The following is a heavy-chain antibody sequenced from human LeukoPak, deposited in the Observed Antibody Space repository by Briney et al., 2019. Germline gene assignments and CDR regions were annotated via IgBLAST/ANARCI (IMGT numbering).Heavy chain of an antibody. CDR3: ARGGYYYDSSGYSHLPDY. V-gene: IGHV1-69*13. CDR2: IIPIFGTA. J-gene: IGHJ4*02. CDR1: GGTFSNYA. D-gene: IGHD3-22*01. Sequence: GASVKVSCKASGGTFSNYAISWVRQAPGQGLEWMGGIIPIFGTANYAQMFQGRVTITADESTSTAYMELSSLRSEDTAVYYCARGGYYYDSSGYSHLPDYWGQGTLVTVSA.